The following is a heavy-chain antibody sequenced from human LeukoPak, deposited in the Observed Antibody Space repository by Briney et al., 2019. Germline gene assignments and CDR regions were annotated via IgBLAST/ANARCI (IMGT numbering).Heavy chain of an antibody. J-gene: IGHJ4*02. CDR3: AKDRSYDPSGYYDY. Sequence: SLRLSCAASGFTFDDCAMHWVRQAPGKGLEWVSGISWNSGSIGYADSVKGRFTISRDNAKNSLYLQMNSLRAEDTTLYYCAKDRSYDPSGYYDYWGQGTLVTVSS. CDR1: GFTFDDCA. CDR2: ISWNSGSI. D-gene: IGHD1-26*01. V-gene: IGHV3-9*01.